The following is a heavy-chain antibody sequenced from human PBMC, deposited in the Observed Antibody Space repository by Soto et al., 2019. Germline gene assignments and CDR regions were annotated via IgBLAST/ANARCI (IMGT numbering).Heavy chain of an antibody. D-gene: IGHD7-27*01. CDR2: IKSKTDGGTT. CDR3: TTVSGDGGPYYYYYGMDV. J-gene: IGHJ6*02. CDR1: GFTFSNAW. Sequence: GGSLRLSCAASGFTFSNAWMNWVRQAPGKGLEWVGRIKSKTDGGTTDYAAPVKGRFTISRDDSKNTLYLQMNSLKTEDTAVYYCTTVSGDGGPYYYYYGMDVWGQGTTVTVSS. V-gene: IGHV3-15*07.